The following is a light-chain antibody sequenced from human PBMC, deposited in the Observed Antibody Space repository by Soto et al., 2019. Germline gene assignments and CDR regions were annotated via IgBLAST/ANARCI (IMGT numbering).Light chain of an antibody. CDR2: EVS. Sequence: QSVLTQPPSASGSPGQSVTISCTGTSSDVGAYNYVSWYQQYPGKAPKLMIYEVSKRPSGVPDRFSGSKSGKTASLTVSGLQPEDEAYYYCTSYGGSNIWVFGGGTQLTVL. V-gene: IGLV2-8*01. CDR3: TSYGGSNIWV. J-gene: IGLJ3*02. CDR1: SSDVGAYNY.